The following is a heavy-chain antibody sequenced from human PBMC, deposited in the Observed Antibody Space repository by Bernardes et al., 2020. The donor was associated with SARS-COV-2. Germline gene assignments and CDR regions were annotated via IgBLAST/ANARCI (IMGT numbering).Heavy chain of an antibody. Sequence: SETLSLTCTVSGDSVNSGFYYWSWVRQPPGKGLEWIGNIYYTGSTKYNPSLTSRVTMSIDTAKNQFSLNLTSVTAADTAVYYCARDQFKYYYPSGIPSVGEAFDIWGQGTMVTVSS. CDR3: ARDQFKYYYPSGIPSVGEAFDI. V-gene: IGHV4-61*01. D-gene: IGHD3-10*01. J-gene: IGHJ3*02. CDR2: IYYTGST. CDR1: GDSVNSGFYY.